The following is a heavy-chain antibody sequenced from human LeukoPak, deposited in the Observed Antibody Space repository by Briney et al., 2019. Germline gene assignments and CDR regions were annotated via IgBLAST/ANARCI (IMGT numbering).Heavy chain of an antibody. CDR2: INPNSGGT. CDR1: GYTFTGYY. Sequence: GASVKVSCKASGYTFTGYYMHWVRQAPGQGLEWMGRINPNSGGTNYARKFQGRVTMTRDTSISTAYMELSRLRSDDTAVYYCARGKGAAVLRYFDWLSYFDYWGQGTLVTVSS. J-gene: IGHJ4*02. CDR3: ARGKGAAVLRYFDWLSYFDY. V-gene: IGHV1-2*06. D-gene: IGHD3-9*01.